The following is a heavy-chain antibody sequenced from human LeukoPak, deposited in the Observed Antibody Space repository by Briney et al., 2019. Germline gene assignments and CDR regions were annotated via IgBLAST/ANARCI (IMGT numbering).Heavy chain of an antibody. D-gene: IGHD5-12*01. CDR2: IYTSGST. V-gene: IGHV4-4*09. CDR1: GGSISGYY. CDR3: ARHKAYSGYDFLDY. J-gene: IGHJ4*02. Sequence: PSETLSLTCTVSGGSISGYYWSWIRQPPGKGLEWIGHIYTSGSTTYNPPLTSRLTISVDTSKTQCSLQLTSVSAADTAVYYCARHKAYSGYDFLDYWGQGTLVTVSS.